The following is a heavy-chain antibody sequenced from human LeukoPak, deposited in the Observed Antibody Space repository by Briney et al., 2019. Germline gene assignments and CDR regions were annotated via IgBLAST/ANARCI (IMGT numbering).Heavy chain of an antibody. CDR1: GYTFTSYY. CDR2: INPSGGST. V-gene: IGHV1-46*01. CDR3: ARVGAFYDSSGYEDAFDI. D-gene: IGHD3-22*01. Sequence: ASVKVSCKASGYTFTSYYMHWVRQAPGQGLEWMGIINPSGGSTSYAQKFQGRVTMTRDMSTSTVYMELSSLRSEDTAVYYCARVGAFYDSSGYEDAFDIWGQGTMVTVSS. J-gene: IGHJ3*02.